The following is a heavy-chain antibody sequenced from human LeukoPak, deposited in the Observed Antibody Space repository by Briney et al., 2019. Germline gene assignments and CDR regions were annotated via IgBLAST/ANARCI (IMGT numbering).Heavy chain of an antibody. V-gene: IGHV4-59*11. J-gene: IGHJ4*02. CDR1: GGSLRSHY. D-gene: IGHD6-19*01. CDR2: IYYSGST. CDR3: ARGGQLAVPDPIDS. Sequence: SETLSLTCTLSGGSLRSHYWSWIRQPPGKALEWLGHIYYSGSTTYSLSLKSRLTISVDTSRNQFSLSLISVTAADTAVYYCARGGQLAVPDPIDSWGQGTLVTVSS.